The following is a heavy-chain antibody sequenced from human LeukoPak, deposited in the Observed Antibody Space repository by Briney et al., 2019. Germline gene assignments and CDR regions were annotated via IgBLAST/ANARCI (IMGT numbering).Heavy chain of an antibody. CDR2: INPSDGST. CDR3: ARTSNGAFWTLIDY. D-gene: IGHD3/OR15-3a*01. V-gene: IGHV1-46*01. J-gene: IGHJ4*02. Sequence: ASVKVSCKASGYTFTSYYMHWVRQTPGQGLEWMGIINPSDGSTSYAQKFQGRVTMTRDMSTSTVYMELSSLRSEDTAVYYCARTSNGAFWTLIDYWGQGTLVTVSS. CDR1: GYTFTSYY.